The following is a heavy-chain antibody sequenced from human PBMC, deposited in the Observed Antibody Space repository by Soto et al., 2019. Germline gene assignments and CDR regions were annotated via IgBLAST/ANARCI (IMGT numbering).Heavy chain of an antibody. V-gene: IGHV3-13*05. CDR2: ISAAGDP. J-gene: IGHJ6*02. CDR3: ARTVRDFYGLDV. CDR1: GFTFRNYD. Sequence: EVQLVEAGGGLVQPGGSLRLSCEASGFTFRNYDMHWVRQGTGKGLEWVSGISAAGDPDYADSVEGRFTISRENAQNSFFLQMNSLRVGHTAVYYCARTVRDFYGLDVWGQGTTVIVSS.